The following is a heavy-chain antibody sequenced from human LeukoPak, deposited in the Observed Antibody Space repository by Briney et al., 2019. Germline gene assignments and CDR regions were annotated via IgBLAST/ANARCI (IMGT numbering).Heavy chain of an antibody. J-gene: IGHJ4*02. V-gene: IGHV1-69*05. CDR2: IIPIFGTA. CDR3: ASTGLQVWSDEAYFDY. Sequence: PGGSLRLSCAASGFSFSSYAMSWVRQAPGQGLEWMGGIIPIFGTANYAQKFQGRVTITTDESTSTAYMELSSLRSEDTAVYYCASTGLQVWSDEAYFDYWGQGTLVTVSS. CDR1: GFSFSSYA. D-gene: IGHD3-3*01.